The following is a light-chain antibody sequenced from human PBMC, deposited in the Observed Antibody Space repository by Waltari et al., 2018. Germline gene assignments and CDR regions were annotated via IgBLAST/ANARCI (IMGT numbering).Light chain of an antibody. CDR2: AAS. V-gene: IGKV3-20*01. J-gene: IGKJ4*01. Sequence: EIVLTQSPGTLPLSPGESATLACRASHSLSSNYGAWYQQKPGQPPRLLISAASRRATGLPDRFSGSGSGTDFTLTIRRLEPGDFAVYYCQHHGSSPPFGGGTKVEI. CDR3: QHHGSSPP. CDR1: HSLSSNY.